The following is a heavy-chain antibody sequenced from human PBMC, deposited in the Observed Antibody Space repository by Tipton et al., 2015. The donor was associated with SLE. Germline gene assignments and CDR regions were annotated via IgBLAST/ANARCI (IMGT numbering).Heavy chain of an antibody. CDR2: IHHSGST. V-gene: IGHV4-4*02. CDR1: GASITSSDW. J-gene: IGHJ6*02. D-gene: IGHD5-18*01. Sequence: TLSLTCAVSGASITSSDWWSWVRQPPGKGLEYIGEIHHSGSTNYKSSLRGRVTISVDKSKNQFSLKLTSVTAADTAVYYCARWIPLTGINVWGQGATVTVSS. CDR3: ARWIPLTGINV.